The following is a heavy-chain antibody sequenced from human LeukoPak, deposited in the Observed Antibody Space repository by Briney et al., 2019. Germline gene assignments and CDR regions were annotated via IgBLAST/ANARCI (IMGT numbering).Heavy chain of an antibody. V-gene: IGHV3-30*04. CDR2: ISYDGSNK. J-gene: IGHJ3*02. CDR3: ARAGDYYYDSSGEEAFDI. D-gene: IGHD3-22*01. Sequence: GRSLRLSCAASASTFSSYAMHWVRQAPGKGLEWVAVISYDGSNKYYADSVMGRFTISRDNSKNTLYLQMNSLRAEDTAVYYCARAGDYYYDSSGEEAFDIWGQGTMVTVSS. CDR1: ASTFSSYA.